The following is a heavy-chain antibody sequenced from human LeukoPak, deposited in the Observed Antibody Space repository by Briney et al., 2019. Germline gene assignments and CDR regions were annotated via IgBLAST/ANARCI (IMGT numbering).Heavy chain of an antibody. V-gene: IGHV3-23*01. D-gene: IGHD3-22*01. CDR2: ISGSGGST. Sequence: GGSLRLSCAASGFTFSSYAMSWVRQAPGKGLEWVSAISGSGGSTYYADSVKGRFTISRDNSKNTLYLQMNSLRAEDTALYYCAKDISYYDSSGYALDYWGQGTLVTVSS. J-gene: IGHJ4*02. CDR1: GFTFSSYA. CDR3: AKDISYYDSSGYALDY.